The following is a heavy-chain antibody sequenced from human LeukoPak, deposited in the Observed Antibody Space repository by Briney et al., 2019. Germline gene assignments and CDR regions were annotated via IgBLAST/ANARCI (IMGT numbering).Heavy chain of an antibody. CDR1: GYTFTSYG. CDR2: ISAYNGNT. Sequence: GASVKVSCKASGYTFTSYGISWVRQAPGQGLEWMGWISAYNGNTNYAQKLQGRVTMTTDTSTSTAYMELRSLRSDDTAVYYCARDREILWFGELFEYYFDYWGQGTLVTVSS. J-gene: IGHJ4*02. V-gene: IGHV1-18*01. CDR3: ARDREILWFGELFEYYFDY. D-gene: IGHD3-10*01.